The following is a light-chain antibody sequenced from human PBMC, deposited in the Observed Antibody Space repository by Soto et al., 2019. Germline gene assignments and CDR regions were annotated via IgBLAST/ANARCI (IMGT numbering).Light chain of an antibody. Sequence: EVLLTQSPATLSLSPGERATLSCRASQSVSSYLAWFQQRPGQAPRLLIYDTSTRATGVPARFSGSGSGTDFTLTISSREPEDLAVYYCQNRSIFAVGSGTKVDIK. CDR1: QSVSSY. V-gene: IGKV3-11*01. CDR3: QNRSIFA. J-gene: IGKJ3*01. CDR2: DTS.